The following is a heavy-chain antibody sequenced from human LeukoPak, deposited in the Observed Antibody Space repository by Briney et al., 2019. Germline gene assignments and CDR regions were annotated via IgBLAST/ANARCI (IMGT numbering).Heavy chain of an antibody. CDR1: GGSMSPYH. CDR3: ARAVSGRFDY. V-gene: IGHV4-59*08. Sequence: SETLFLTCTVSGGSMSPYHWGWIRQPPGKGLEWTGYIYYSGSTNYNPSLNSRVTISVDTSKNQFSLRLSSVTAADTAIYYCARAVSGRFDYWGQGTLVTVSS. CDR2: IYYSGST. J-gene: IGHJ4*02. D-gene: IGHD6-19*01.